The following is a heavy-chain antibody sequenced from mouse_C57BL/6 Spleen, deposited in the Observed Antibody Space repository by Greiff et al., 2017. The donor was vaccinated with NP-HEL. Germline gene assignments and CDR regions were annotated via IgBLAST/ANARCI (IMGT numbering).Heavy chain of an antibody. D-gene: IGHD2-5*01. J-gene: IGHJ4*01. V-gene: IGHV5-17*01. Sequence: DVKLVESGGGLVKPGGSLKLSCAASGFTFSDYGMHWVRQAPEKGLEWVAYISSASSTIYYADTVKGRFTISRDNAKNTLFLQMTSLRSEDTAMYYCARGYSNYAMDYWGQGTSVTVSS. CDR1: GFTFSDYG. CDR2: ISSASSTI. CDR3: ARGYSNYAMDY.